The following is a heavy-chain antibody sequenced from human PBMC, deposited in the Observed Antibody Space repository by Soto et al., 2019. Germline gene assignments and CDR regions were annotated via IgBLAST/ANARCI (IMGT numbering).Heavy chain of an antibody. CDR1: GFTFSSYA. Sequence: HPGGSLRLSCAASGFTFSSYAMSWVRQAPGKGLEWVSAISGSGGSTYYADSVKGRFTISRDNSKNTLYLQMNSLRAEDTAVYYCAKDLRSHTAMVTGYYYGMDVWGQGTTVTISS. D-gene: IGHD5-18*01. CDR3: AKDLRSHTAMVTGYYYGMDV. J-gene: IGHJ6*02. CDR2: ISGSGGST. V-gene: IGHV3-23*01.